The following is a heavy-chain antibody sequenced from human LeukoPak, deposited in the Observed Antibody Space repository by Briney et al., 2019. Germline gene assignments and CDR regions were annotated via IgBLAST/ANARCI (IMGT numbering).Heavy chain of an antibody. Sequence: SETLSLTCAVSGYSLSSGYYWGWIRQPPGKGLEWIGSIYHSGSTYYNPSLKSRVTISVDTSKNQFSLKLSSVTAADTAVYYCARGLYYYGSGSYPVGYFDYWGQGTLVTVSS. CDR3: ARGLYYYGSGSYPVGYFDY. V-gene: IGHV4-38-2*01. CDR2: IYHSGST. D-gene: IGHD3-10*01. CDR1: GYSLSSGYY. J-gene: IGHJ4*02.